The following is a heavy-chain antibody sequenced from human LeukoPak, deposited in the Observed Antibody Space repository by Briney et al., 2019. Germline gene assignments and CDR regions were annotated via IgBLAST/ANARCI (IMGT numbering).Heavy chain of an antibody. CDR1: GFNFRGSA. D-gene: IGHD5-24*01. CDR2: ISGSGGST. CDR3: VRVIHSDNYAPPYFAY. J-gene: IGHJ4*02. Sequence: GGSLRLSCAVSGFNFRGSAMSWVRQAPRKGLEWVSRISGSGGSTHYADSVKGRFTMSRDNSKNTTYLQMGRLKADDTAIYYCVRVIHSDNYAPPYFAYWGQGTLVTVSS. V-gene: IGHV3-23*01.